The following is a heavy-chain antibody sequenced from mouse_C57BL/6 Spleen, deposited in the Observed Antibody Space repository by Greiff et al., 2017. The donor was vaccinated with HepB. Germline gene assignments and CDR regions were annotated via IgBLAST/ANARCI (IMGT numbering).Heavy chain of an antibody. CDR3: ARMEELTGWFAY. Sequence: VQLKESGGDLVKPGGSLKLSCAASGFTFSSYGMSWVRQTPDKRLEWVANISSGGSYTYYPDSVKGRFTISRDNAKNTLYLQMSSLKSEDTAMYYVARMEELTGWFAYWGQGTLVTVSA. J-gene: IGHJ3*01. CDR2: ISSGGSYT. D-gene: IGHD1-3*01. V-gene: IGHV5-6*01. CDR1: GFTFSSYG.